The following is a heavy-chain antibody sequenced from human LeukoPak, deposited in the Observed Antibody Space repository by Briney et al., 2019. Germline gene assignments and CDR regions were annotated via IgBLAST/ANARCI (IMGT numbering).Heavy chain of an antibody. CDR2: IKSKTNGGTA. D-gene: IGHD3-10*01. Sequence: PGGSLRLSCAASGFTFSNAWMTWVRLAPGKGLEWVGHIKSKTNGGTADYAAPVKDRFTISRDDSKNTLYLQMNSLKTEDTAIYYCATVPWDTVIRGVDGGQGTLVTVSS. V-gene: IGHV3-15*01. CDR3: ATVPWDTVIRGVD. CDR1: GFTFSNAW. J-gene: IGHJ4*02.